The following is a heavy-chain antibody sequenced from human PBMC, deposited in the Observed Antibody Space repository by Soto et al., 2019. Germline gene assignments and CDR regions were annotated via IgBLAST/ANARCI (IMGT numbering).Heavy chain of an antibody. J-gene: IGHJ4*02. CDR3: ARDSGYCSSSTSCFNY. D-gene: IGHD2-15*01. Sequence: GGSLRLSCPASGITFSSYWMSWVRRAPGKGLEWVANINTDGGEKYYVDSVKGRFTISRDNAKKSLYLEMNSLRAEDTAGYFCARDSGYCSSSTSCFNYWGQGTLVTVSS. V-gene: IGHV3-7*01. CDR1: GITFSSYW. CDR2: INTDGGEK.